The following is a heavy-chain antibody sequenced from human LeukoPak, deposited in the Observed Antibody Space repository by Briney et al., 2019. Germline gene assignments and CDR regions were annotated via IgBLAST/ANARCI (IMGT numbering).Heavy chain of an antibody. Sequence: PSETLSLTCTVSGHSLSSYYWGWVRQPPGKGLEWNGYIYYSGSTNYNPSLKSRVTISVDTSKNQFSLKLSSVTAADTAVYYCARDAGRAIYGMDVWGQGTTVTVSS. CDR3: ARDAGRAIYGMDV. CDR1: GHSLSSYY. J-gene: IGHJ6*02. D-gene: IGHD2-21*01. V-gene: IGHV4-59*01. CDR2: IYYSGST.